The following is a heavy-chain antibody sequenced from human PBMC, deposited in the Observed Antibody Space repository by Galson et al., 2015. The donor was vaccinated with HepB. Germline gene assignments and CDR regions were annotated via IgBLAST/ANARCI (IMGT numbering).Heavy chain of an antibody. Sequence: SLRLSCAASGLIFSGYTMHWVRQAPGKGLEWVADISDDGSYKDYTESVRGRFTISRDNSKNTLYLQMNSLRPDDTAIYYCARDRDYARTAGLDSWGQGTLVAVSS. V-gene: IGHV3-30-3*01. CDR3: ARDRDYARTAGLDS. J-gene: IGHJ5*01. D-gene: IGHD4-17*01. CDR2: ISDDGSYK. CDR1: GLIFSGYT.